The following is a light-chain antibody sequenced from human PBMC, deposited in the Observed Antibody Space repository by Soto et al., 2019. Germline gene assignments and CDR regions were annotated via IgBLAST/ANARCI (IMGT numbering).Light chain of an antibody. CDR2: AAS. Sequence: DIQMTQSPSSLSASVGDRVTITCRASQGISTYLNWYQQKPGKAPKLLIYAASSLQSGVPSRFSGSGSETDFTLTISSLQPEDFATYSCQQYYSYPLTFGQGTRLEIK. CDR1: QGISTY. J-gene: IGKJ5*01. CDR3: QQYYSYPLT. V-gene: IGKV1-39*01.